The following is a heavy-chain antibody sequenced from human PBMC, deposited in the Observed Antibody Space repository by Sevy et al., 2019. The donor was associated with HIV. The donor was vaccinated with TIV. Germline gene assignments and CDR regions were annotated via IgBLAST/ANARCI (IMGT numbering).Heavy chain of an antibody. CDR2: INTNTGNP. J-gene: IGHJ3*02. D-gene: IGHD6-13*01. CDR3: AEEAAAGTGGAFDI. CDR1: GYTFTSYA. V-gene: IGHV7-4-1*02. Sequence: ASVKVSCKASGYTFTSYAMNWVRQAPGQGLEWMGWINTNTGNPTYAQGFTGRFVFSLETSVSTEYLTISSLKAEDTAVYYCAEEAAAGTGGAFDIWGQGTMVTVSS.